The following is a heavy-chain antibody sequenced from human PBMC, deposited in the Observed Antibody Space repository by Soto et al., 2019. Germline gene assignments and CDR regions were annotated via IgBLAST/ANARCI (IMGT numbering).Heavy chain of an antibody. J-gene: IGHJ4*02. Sequence: SETLCVTSTVAGGYISGSGCYWGRIHQPPGKGLEWIGSIYHSGSTYYNPSLKSRVAMSVDKSKNQFSLKLNSVTAADTALYYCARTSTSGTRFDYWGQGSLVTVSS. D-gene: IGHD1-1*01. V-gene: IGHV4-39*07. CDR1: GGYISGSGCY. CDR2: IYHSGST. CDR3: ARTSTSGTRFDY.